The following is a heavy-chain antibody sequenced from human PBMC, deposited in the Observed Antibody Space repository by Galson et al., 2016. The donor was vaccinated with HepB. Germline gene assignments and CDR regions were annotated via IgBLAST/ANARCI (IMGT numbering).Heavy chain of an antibody. Sequence: DSVKDRFTISRDNSENTLYLQMNSLRAEDTAVYYCATPLGYCSGGTCYGGYFYGMDVWGQGTTVIVSS. D-gene: IGHD2-15*01. J-gene: IGHJ6*02. CDR3: ATPLGYCSGGTCYGGYFYGMDV. V-gene: IGHV3-30*03.